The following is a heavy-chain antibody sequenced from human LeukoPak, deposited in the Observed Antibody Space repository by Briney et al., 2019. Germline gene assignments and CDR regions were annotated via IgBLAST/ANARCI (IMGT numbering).Heavy chain of an antibody. D-gene: IGHD3-10*01. V-gene: IGHV4-31*03. CDR1: GGSISSGDYY. CDR3: ARALYASGSPNWFDA. Sequence: SQTLSLTCTVSGGSISSGDYYWNWIRQHPGKGLEWIGYIYYSGSTYYNPSLKSRVSISIDTSKNQFSLKLNSVTAADTAVYYCARALYASGSPNWFDAWGQGTLVTVSS. CDR2: IYYSGST. J-gene: IGHJ5*02.